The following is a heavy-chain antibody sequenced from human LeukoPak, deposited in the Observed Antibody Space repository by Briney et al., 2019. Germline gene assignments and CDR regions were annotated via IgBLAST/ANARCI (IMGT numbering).Heavy chain of an antibody. CDR2: IYYSGST. CDR3: ARYSSGWRSFDI. V-gene: IGHV4-59*01. D-gene: IGHD6-19*01. CDR1: GGSIGSYY. Sequence: PSETLSLACTVSGGSIGSYYWSWIRQPPGKGLEWIGYIYYSGSTDYNPSLKSRVTISVDTSKNQFSLNLSSVTAADTAVYYCARYSSGWRSFDIWGQGTMVAVSS. J-gene: IGHJ3*02.